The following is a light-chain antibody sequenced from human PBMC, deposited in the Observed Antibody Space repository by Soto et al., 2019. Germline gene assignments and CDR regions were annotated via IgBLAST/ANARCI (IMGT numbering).Light chain of an antibody. CDR1: SIDVGAYNY. CDR2: EVS. CDR3: ASYTSSSTVV. V-gene: IGLV2-14*01. J-gene: IGLJ2*01. Sequence: QSALTQPASVSVSPGQSITISCTGTSIDVGAYNYVSWYQHHPGKAPKLIIYEVSNRPSGVSNRFSGSKSGNTASLTISGLQAEDEAHYYCASYTSSSTVVFGGGTKLTV.